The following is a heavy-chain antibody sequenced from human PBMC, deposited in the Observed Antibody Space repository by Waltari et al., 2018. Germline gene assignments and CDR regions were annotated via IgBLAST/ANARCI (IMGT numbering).Heavy chain of an antibody. CDR2: IYPVDADT. J-gene: IGHJ4*02. Sequence: EVQLVQSGAEVKKPGESLKISCKGSGYSFTSYWIGWVRQMPGKGLEWMGIIYPVDADTRYSPSFQGQVTISADKSISTAYLQWSSLKASDTAMYYCARHRPVRGVTPFYYFDYWGQGTLVTVSS. CDR3: ARHRPVRGVTPFYYFDY. CDR1: GYSFTSYW. D-gene: IGHD3-10*01. V-gene: IGHV5-51*01.